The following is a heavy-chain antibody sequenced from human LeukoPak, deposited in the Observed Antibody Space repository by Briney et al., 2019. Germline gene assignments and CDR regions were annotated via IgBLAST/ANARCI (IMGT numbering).Heavy chain of an antibody. CDR2: IYTSGST. J-gene: IGHJ4*02. CDR1: GGSISSYY. Sequence: SETLSLTCTVSGGSISSYYWSWIRQPAGKGLEWIGRIYTSGSTNYNPSLKSRVTMSVDTPKNQFSLKLSSVTAADTAVYYCARVMITFGGVIEGGFFDYWGQGTLVTVSS. CDR3: ARVMITFGGVIEGGFFDY. D-gene: IGHD3-16*02. V-gene: IGHV4-4*07.